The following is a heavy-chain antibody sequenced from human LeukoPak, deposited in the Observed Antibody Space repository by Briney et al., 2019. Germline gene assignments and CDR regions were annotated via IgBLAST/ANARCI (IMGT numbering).Heavy chain of an antibody. D-gene: IGHD4-17*01. Sequence: ASVKVSCKASGYTFTSYGISWVRQAPGQGLEWMGWISAYNGNTNYAQKLQGRVTMTTDTSTSTAYMELRSLRSDDTAVYYCARGRTTVTSSLYYFDYWGQGTLVTVSS. CDR3: ARGRTTVTSSLYYFDY. J-gene: IGHJ4*02. CDR2: ISAYNGNT. V-gene: IGHV1-18*01. CDR1: GYTFTSYG.